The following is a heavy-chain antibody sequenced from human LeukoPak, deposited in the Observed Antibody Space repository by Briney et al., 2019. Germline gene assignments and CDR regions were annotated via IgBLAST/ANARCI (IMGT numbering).Heavy chain of an antibody. CDR2: IHYSGST. J-gene: IGHJ5*02. Sequence: SETLSLTCTVSGGSISSYYWSWIRQPPGKGLEWIGYIHYSGSTNYNPSLKSRVTISVDTSKNQFSLKLSSVTAADTAVYYCARTTTVRGWSWFDPWGQGTLVTVSS. D-gene: IGHD4-17*01. V-gene: IGHV4-59*01. CDR1: GGSISSYY. CDR3: ARTTTVRGWSWFDP.